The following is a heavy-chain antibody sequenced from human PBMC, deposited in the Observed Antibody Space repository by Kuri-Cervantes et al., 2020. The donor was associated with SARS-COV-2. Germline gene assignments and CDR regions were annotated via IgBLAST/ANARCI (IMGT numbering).Heavy chain of an antibody. Sequence: GESLKISCAASGFTFSGFAMHWVRQASGKGLEWAGRVRGKANNYATAYAASVKGRFTISRDDSKNMAYLQMNSLKTEDTAVYYCTTLIDYWGQGALVTVSS. CDR1: GFTFSGFA. V-gene: IGHV3-73*01. CDR3: TTLIDY. CDR2: VRGKANNYAT. J-gene: IGHJ4*02.